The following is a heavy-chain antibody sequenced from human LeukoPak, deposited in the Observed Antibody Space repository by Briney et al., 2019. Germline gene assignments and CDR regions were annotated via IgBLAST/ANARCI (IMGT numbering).Heavy chain of an antibody. D-gene: IGHD3-3*01. Sequence: SQTLSLTCAVYGGSFSGYYWSWIRHPPGKGLEWIGEINHIGSTNYNPSLKSRVTISVDTSKNQFSLKLSSVTAADTAVYYCARALYYDFWSGYLANNWFDPWGQGTLVTVSS. CDR1: GGSFSGYY. CDR3: ARALYYDFWSGYLANNWFDP. J-gene: IGHJ5*02. CDR2: INHIGST. V-gene: IGHV4-34*01.